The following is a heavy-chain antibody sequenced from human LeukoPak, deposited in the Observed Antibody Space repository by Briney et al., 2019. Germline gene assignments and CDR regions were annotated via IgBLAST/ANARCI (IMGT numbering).Heavy chain of an antibody. J-gene: IGHJ4*02. CDR3: ARGGYGSGSYLSPENDY. V-gene: IGHV3-74*01. Sequence: GGSLRLSCAASGFNFSNYWMHWVRQAPGKGLVWVSRINSDGSSTSYADSVKGRFTISRDNAKNTLYLQMSSLRAEDTAVYYCARGGYGSGSYLSPENDYWGQETLVTVSS. CDR2: INSDGSST. CDR1: GFNFSNYW. D-gene: IGHD3-10*01.